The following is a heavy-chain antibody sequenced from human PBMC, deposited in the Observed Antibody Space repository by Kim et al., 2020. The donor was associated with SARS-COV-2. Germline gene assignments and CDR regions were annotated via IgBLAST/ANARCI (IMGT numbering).Heavy chain of an antibody. Sequence: SETLSLTCTVSGGSISSGSYYWSWIRQPAGKGLEWIGRIYTSGSTNYNPSLKSRVTISVDTSKNQFSLKLSSVTAADTAVYYCARDVLGHYDSSGPNWFDPWGQGTLVTVSS. J-gene: IGHJ5*02. V-gene: IGHV4-61*02. CDR3: ARDVLGHYDSSGPNWFDP. D-gene: IGHD3-22*01. CDR1: GGSISSGSYY. CDR2: IYTSGST.